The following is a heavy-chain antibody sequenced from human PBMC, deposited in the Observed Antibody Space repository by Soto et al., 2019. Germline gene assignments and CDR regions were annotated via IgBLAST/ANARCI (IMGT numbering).Heavy chain of an antibody. Sequence: QITLNESGPTQVKPRQTLTLTCTYSGFSLTTSGAGVGWIRQSPGKAPEWLALIYWDDDKRYSPSLKSRLTITKDTSKTQVVVTMAVLDPADTATYYCAHRVLRAVFGLVTTTAIYFDFWGQGTPVAVSS. CDR1: GFSLTTSGAG. CDR2: IYWDDDK. J-gene: IGHJ4*02. V-gene: IGHV2-5*02. CDR3: AHRVLRAVFGLVTTTAIYFDF. D-gene: IGHD3-3*01.